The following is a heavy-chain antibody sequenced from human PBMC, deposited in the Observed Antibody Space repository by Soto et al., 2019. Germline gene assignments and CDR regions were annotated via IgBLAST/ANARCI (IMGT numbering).Heavy chain of an antibody. Sequence: EVQLVESGGGLVQPGGSLRLSCAGSGFTFSSYWMHWVRQAPGKGLVWVSRINSDGSSATYADSVKGRFTISRDNAKNTLYLQMNSLRAEDTAVYYCARGPRGWYGFDYWGQGTLVTVSS. J-gene: IGHJ4*02. CDR2: INSDGSSA. CDR3: ARGPRGWYGFDY. V-gene: IGHV3-74*01. CDR1: GFTFSSYW. D-gene: IGHD6-19*01.